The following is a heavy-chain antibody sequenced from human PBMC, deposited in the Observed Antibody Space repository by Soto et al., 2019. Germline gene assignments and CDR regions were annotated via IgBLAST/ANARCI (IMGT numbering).Heavy chain of an antibody. V-gene: IGHV3-7*01. CDR1: GFTFSSYW. D-gene: IGHD6-19*01. CDR2: IKQDGSEK. CDR3: ARDRSTGYSSGWYIH. J-gene: IGHJ4*02. Sequence: GGSLRLSCAASGFTFSSYWMSWVRQAPGKGLEWVANIKQDGSEKYYVDSVKGRFTISRDNAKNSLYLQMNSLRAEDTAVYYCARDRSTGYSSGWYIHWGQGTLVTAPQ.